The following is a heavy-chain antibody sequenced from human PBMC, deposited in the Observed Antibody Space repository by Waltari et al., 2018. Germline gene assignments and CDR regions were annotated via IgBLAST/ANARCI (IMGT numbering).Heavy chain of an antibody. CDR2: INPSGGST. CDR3: ARTGYCSSTSCSPFDY. J-gene: IGHJ4*02. Sequence: QVQLVQSGAEVKKPGASVKVSCKASGYTFTSYYMHGVRQAPGQGLEWMGIINPSGGSTSYAQKFQGRVTMTRDTSTSTVYMELSSLRSEDTAVYYCARTGYCSSTSCSPFDYWGQGTLVTVSS. V-gene: IGHV1-46*01. D-gene: IGHD2-2*03. CDR1: GYTFTSYY.